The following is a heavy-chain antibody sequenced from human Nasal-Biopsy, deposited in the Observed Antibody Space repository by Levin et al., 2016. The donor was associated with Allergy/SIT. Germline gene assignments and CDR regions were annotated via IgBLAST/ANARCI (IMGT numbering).Heavy chain of an antibody. CDR1: AFSLSTTGMC. D-gene: IGHD3-9*01. J-gene: IGHJ6*01. Sequence: SGPTLVKPTQTLTLTCTFSAFSLSTTGMCVSWIRQPPGKALEWLARIDWDNNKYYNSSLKTRLTISKDTSRDQVVLTMTNMDPVDTATYYCARDPILTGYFGGLNYYYGMDVWGQGTTVTVSS. CDR3: ARDPILTGYFGGLNYYYGMDV. V-gene: IGHV2-70*11. CDR2: IDWDNNK.